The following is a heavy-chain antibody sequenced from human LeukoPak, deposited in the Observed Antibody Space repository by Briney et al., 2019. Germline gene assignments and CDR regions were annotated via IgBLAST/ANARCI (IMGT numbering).Heavy chain of an antibody. CDR3: ARLAAAAHNYYFDY. V-gene: IGHV4-59*11. CDR1: GGSMNSHY. D-gene: IGHD6-25*01. J-gene: IGHJ4*02. Sequence: PSETLSLTCTVSGGSMNSHYWNWIRQPPGKGLEWIGYIFYSRSTNYNPSLKSRVTISVDTTKNQFSLKVSSVTAADTAVYYCARLAAAAHNYYFDYWGQGTMVTVSS. CDR2: IFYSRST.